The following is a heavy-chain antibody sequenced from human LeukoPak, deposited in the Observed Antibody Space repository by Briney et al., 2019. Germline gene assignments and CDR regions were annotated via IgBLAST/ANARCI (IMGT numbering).Heavy chain of an antibody. D-gene: IGHD3-22*01. Sequence: SETLSLTCTVSGYSISSGYYWGWIRQPPGKGLEWIGSIYHSGSTYCNPSLKSRVTISVDTSKNQFSLKLSSVTAADTAVYYCARDSDSSGYSVDYWGQGTLVTVSS. CDR3: ARDSDSSGYSVDY. J-gene: IGHJ4*02. CDR1: GYSISSGYY. V-gene: IGHV4-38-2*02. CDR2: IYHSGST.